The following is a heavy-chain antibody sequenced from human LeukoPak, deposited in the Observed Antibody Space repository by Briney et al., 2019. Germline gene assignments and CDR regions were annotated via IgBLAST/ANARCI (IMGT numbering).Heavy chain of an antibody. Sequence: PGRSLRLSCVASGFTFSSHGMHWVRQAPGKGLEWVAIISYDGSNKHYTDSVKGRFTISRDNAKNSLYLQMNSLRAEDTAVYYCARGGKYSSGQDHAFDIWGQGTMVTVSS. J-gene: IGHJ3*02. CDR1: GFTFSSHG. V-gene: IGHV3-30*03. CDR2: ISYDGSNK. CDR3: ARGGKYSSGQDHAFDI. D-gene: IGHD6-19*01.